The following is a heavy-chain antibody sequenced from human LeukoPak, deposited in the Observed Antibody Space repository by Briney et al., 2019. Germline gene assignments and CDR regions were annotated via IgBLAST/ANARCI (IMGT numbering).Heavy chain of an antibody. D-gene: IGHD6-19*01. CDR2: ISGSGGST. J-gene: IGHJ4*02. CDR3: AHSIAVTGHYA. Sequence: GGSLRLSCAASGFTFSSYTMSWVRQAPGKGLEWVSDISGSGGSTYYADSVKGRFTISRDNSKSTLYLQMNSLRVEDTAVYYCAHSIAVTGHYARGEGTLVTVSS. V-gene: IGHV3-23*01. CDR1: GFTFSSYT.